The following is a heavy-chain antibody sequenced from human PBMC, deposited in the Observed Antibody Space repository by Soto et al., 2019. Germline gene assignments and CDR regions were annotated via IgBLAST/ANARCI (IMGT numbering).Heavy chain of an antibody. CDR2: MSYDGSDK. D-gene: IGHD2-2*01. CDR3: ARARLDTPALEY. J-gene: IGHJ4*02. CDR1: GFSFRSYA. Sequence: QVQLVESGGGVVQPGRSLRLSCAASGFSFRSYAMHWVRQAPGKGLEWVAVMSYDGSDKDYADSVKGRFTISRDNSKNTLYRQMSRRRAEGTAVYYCARARLDTPALEYWGQGTLVTVSS. V-gene: IGHV3-30-3*01.